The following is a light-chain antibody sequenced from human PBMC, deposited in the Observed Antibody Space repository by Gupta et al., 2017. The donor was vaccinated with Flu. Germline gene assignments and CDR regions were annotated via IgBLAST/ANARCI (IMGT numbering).Light chain of an antibody. CDR1: SSDVGGYNY. CDR3: TSYTSSSGVV. Sequence: QSALTQPASVSGSPGQSITISCTGTSSDVGGYNYVSSYQQHPGNAPILMFYEVSNRPAGVASRFSASKSGNTASLTISAHEDEDDAYYYYTSYTSSSGVVFGTGTKLTVL. CDR2: EVS. V-gene: IGLV2-14*01. J-gene: IGLJ1*01.